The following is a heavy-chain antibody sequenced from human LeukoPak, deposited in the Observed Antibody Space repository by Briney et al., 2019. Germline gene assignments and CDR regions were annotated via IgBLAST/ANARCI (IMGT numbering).Heavy chain of an antibody. J-gene: IGHJ6*03. V-gene: IGHV3-21*01. Sequence: GGSLRLSCAASGFTFSSYSMNWVRQAPGKGLEWVSSISSSSSYIYYADSVKGRFTISRDNAKNSLYLQMNSLRAGDTAVYYCARDQLYCSSTSCLHYYYYYMDVWGKGTTVTVSS. CDR1: GFTFSSYS. CDR2: ISSSSSYI. D-gene: IGHD2-2*01. CDR3: ARDQLYCSSTSCLHYYYYYMDV.